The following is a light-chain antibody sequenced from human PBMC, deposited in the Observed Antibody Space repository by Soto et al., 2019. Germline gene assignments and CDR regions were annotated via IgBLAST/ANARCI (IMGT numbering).Light chain of an antibody. J-gene: IGKJ1*01. CDR3: QQFNNYLGT. Sequence: ALQLTQSPSSLSASVGDRVTITCRASQGISSALAWYQQKPGKAPKLLIYDASSLESGVPYRVSGSGSGTDVTLTISSLQTEDFATYYCQQFNNYLGTFGQGTKVDI. CDR2: DAS. V-gene: IGKV1D-13*01. CDR1: QGISSA.